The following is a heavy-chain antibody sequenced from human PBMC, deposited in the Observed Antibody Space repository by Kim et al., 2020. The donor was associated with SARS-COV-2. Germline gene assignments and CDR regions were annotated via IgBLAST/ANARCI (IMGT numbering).Heavy chain of an antibody. CDR3: ARGSGATCAI. Sequence: ASVKVSCKASGYIFTNNGVHWVRQAPGQGLEWMGWINAGNGDTKYSQKFQGRVTITRDTSANTAYMDLSSLRSEDTAVYYCARGSGATCAIWGQGTMVTVSS. J-gene: IGHJ3*02. CDR1: GYIFTNNG. D-gene: IGHD2-15*01. V-gene: IGHV1-3*01. CDR2: INAGNGDT.